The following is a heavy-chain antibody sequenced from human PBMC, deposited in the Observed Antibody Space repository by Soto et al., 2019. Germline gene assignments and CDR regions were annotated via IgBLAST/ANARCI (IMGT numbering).Heavy chain of an antibody. CDR2: INAGNGNT. CDR3: ARVQDYGDYYFDY. CDR1: GYTFTSYA. J-gene: IGHJ4*02. Sequence: ASVKVSCKASGYTFTSYAMHWVRQAPGQRLEWMGWINAGNGNTKYSQKFQGRVNITRDTSASTAYMELSSLRSEDTAVYYCARVQDYGDYYFDYWGQGTLVTVSS. D-gene: IGHD4-17*01. V-gene: IGHV1-3*01.